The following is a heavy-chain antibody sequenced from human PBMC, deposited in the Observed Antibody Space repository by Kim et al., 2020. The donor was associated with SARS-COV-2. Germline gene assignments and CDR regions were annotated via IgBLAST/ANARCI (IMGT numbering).Heavy chain of an antibody. Sequence: NPSLKSRVTISVDTYKNQFSLKLSSVTAADTAVYYCARHKGMVQGVIEYWGQGTLVTVSS. J-gene: IGHJ4*02. V-gene: IGHV4-39*01. D-gene: IGHD3-10*01. CDR3: ARHKGMVQGVIEY.